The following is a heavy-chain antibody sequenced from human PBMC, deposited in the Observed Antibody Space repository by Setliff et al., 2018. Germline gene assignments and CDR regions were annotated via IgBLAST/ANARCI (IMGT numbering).Heavy chain of an antibody. CDR3: ARERHLLSTVVIFGLFDF. D-gene: IGHD3-3*01. J-gene: IGHJ4*02. CDR1: GFTFSNYT. Sequence: PGGSLRLSCAASGFTFSNYTMNWLRQAPGKGLEWVSYISSGSISTTHYADSVRGRFTVSRDNAKNTLSLQMYSLRTEDTALYYCARERHLLSTVVIFGLFDFWGQGALVTVSS. CDR2: ISSGSISTT. V-gene: IGHV3-48*01.